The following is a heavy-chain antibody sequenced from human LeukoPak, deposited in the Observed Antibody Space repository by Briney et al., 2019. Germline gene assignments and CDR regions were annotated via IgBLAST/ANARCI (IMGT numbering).Heavy chain of an antibody. CDR3: ATVLYCSSTSCYRSLGY. V-gene: IGHV1-24*01. J-gene: IGHJ4*02. CDR1: GYTLTELS. CDR2: FDPEDGET. D-gene: IGHD2-2*01. Sequence: GASVKVSCKVSGYTLTELSMHWVRQAPGKGLEWMGGFDPEDGETIYAQKFQGRVTMTEDTSTDTAYMELSSLRSEDTAVYYCATVLYCSSTSCYRSLGYWGQGTLVTVSS.